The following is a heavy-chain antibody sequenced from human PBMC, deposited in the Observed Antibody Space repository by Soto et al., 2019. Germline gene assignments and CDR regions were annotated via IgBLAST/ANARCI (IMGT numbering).Heavy chain of an antibody. CDR3: AKDGASGSYPPYYYFGMDV. CDR1: GFTFSDHG. J-gene: IGHJ6*02. D-gene: IGHD1-26*01. Sequence: VQLVESGGGVVQPGRSLRLSCVASGFTFSDHGMHWVRQAPGKGLEWVSTISGSGGNAYYADSVKGRFSISRDNSKNTLRLQMNSLRADDTAVYYCAKDGASGSYPPYYYFGMDVWGQGTTVTVSS. CDR2: ISGSGGNA. V-gene: IGHV3-23*04.